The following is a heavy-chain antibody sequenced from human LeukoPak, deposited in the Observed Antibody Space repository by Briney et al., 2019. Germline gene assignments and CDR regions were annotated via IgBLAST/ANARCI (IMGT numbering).Heavy chain of an antibody. CDR3: ARDSSASSMVRGVLGY. V-gene: IGHV3-30*03. D-gene: IGHD3-10*01. J-gene: IGHJ4*02. CDR1: GFTFSSYG. CDR2: ISYDGSNK. Sequence: GGSLRLSCAASGFTFSSYGMHWVRQAPGKGLEWVAVISYDGSNKYYADSVKGRFTISRDNAKNSLYLQMSSLRAEDTAVYYCARDSSASSMVRGVLGYWDQGTLVTVSS.